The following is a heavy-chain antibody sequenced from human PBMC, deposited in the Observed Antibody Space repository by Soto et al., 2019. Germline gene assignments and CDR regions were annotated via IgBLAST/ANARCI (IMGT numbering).Heavy chain of an antibody. V-gene: IGHV4-59*01. D-gene: IGHD2-2*01. J-gene: IGHJ6*02. CDR2: IYYSGST. Sequence: SETLSLTCTVSGGSISSYYWSWIRQPPGKGLEWIGYIYYSGSTNYNPSLKSRVTISVDTSKNQFSLKLSSVTAADTAVYYCARASLGYCSSTSCYWPDYYYYYRIDVWGQAITVTVSS. CDR3: ARASLGYCSSTSCYWPDYYYYYRIDV. CDR1: GGSISSYY.